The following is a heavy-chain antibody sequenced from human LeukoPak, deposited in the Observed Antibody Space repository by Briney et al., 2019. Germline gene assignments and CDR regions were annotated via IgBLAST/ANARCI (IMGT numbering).Heavy chain of an antibody. Sequence: SETLSLTCTVSGDSISSYYWSWIRQPPGKGLEFIGYVSDSGNTYYNPSLKSRVTISVDTSKNQFSLKLSSVTAADTAVYYCARRGYYGSGSYPWGQGTLVTVSS. CDR3: ARRGYYGSGSYP. D-gene: IGHD3-10*01. V-gene: IGHV4-59*12. J-gene: IGHJ5*02. CDR2: VSDSGNT. CDR1: GDSISSYY.